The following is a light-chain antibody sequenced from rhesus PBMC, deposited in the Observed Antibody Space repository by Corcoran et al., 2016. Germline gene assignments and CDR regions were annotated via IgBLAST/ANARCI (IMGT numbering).Light chain of an antibody. CDR3: GQVTKVPYS. CDR2: KVS. Sequence: DVVMTQSPLSLPITPGQPASISCRSSQSLVHSDGNTYLNWFQQKPGQPPRLLIYKVSNRFSGVPDRCSGRGAGTDFTLKISRVEAGDVGVDYCGQVTKVPYSVGQGTKVEIK. V-gene: IGKV2-62*02. J-gene: IGKJ2*01. CDR1: QSLVHSDGNTY.